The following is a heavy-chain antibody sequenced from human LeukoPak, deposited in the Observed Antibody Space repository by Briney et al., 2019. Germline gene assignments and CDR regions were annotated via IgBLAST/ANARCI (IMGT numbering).Heavy chain of an antibody. V-gene: IGHV4-34*01. CDR2: INHSGST. CDR1: GGSISSYY. CDR3: GRDSRGPDS. J-gene: IGHJ4*02. D-gene: IGHD3-22*01. Sequence: PSETLSLTCTVSGGSISSYYWSWIRQPPGKGLECIGEINHSGSTNYNPSLESRVTISVDTSKNQISLRLNSVTAADTAVYYCGRDSRGPDSWGQGTLVTVSS.